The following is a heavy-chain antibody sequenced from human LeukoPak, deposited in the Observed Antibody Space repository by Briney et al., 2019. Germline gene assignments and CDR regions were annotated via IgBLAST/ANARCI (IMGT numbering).Heavy chain of an antibody. CDR2: IIPIFGTA. CDR1: GGTFSSYA. J-gene: IGHJ6*03. D-gene: IGHD6-6*01. CDR3: ARGVWQTLHSAYYYYYMDV. Sequence: ASVKVSCKASGGTFSSYAISWVRQAPGQGLEGMGGIIPIFGTANYAQKFQGRVTITTDESTSKAYMELSSLRSEDTAVYYCARGVWQTLHSAYYYYYMDVWGKGTTVTVSS. V-gene: IGHV1-69*05.